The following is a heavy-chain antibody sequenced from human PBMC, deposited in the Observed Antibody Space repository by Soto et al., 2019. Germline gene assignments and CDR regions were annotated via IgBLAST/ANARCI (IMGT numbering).Heavy chain of an antibody. CDR2: ISAYNGNT. CDR1: GYSFTSYG. Sequence: QVQLVQSGAEVKKPGASVKVSCKASGYSFTSYGISWVRQAPGQGLEWMGWISAYNGNTNYAQKLQGRVTMTTDTSPSTAYVELRSLRSDDTAVYYCARAVDHYDSSGYYTHEYFQHWGQGNLVTVCS. D-gene: IGHD3-22*01. J-gene: IGHJ1*01. CDR3: ARAVDHYDSSGYYTHEYFQH. V-gene: IGHV1-18*01.